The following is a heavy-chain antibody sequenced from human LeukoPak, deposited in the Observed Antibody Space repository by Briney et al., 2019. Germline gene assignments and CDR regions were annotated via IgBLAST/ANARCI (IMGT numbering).Heavy chain of an antibody. Sequence: GGSLRLSCVASGVTHSDYAMTWVRRAPGKGLEWVSAISNTGGSTYYADSVKGRFTISRDKSKNRMYLQMNSLRHNDTATYYCAKAGASDKYGIDDWGQGTTVIVSS. J-gene: IGHJ6*02. CDR3: AKAGASDKYGIDD. V-gene: IGHV3-23*01. CDR2: ISNTGGST. CDR1: GVTHSDYA. D-gene: IGHD4/OR15-4a*01.